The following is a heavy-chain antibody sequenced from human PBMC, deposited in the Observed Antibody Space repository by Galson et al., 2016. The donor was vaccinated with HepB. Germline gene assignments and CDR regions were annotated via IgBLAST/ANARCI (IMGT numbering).Heavy chain of an antibody. J-gene: IGHJ5*02. D-gene: IGHD6-6*01. CDR3: ARAFRSSTVAARVFDP. V-gene: IGHV1-8*01. CDR1: GYTFTSYD. CDR2: MNPNSGYT. Sequence: SVKVSCKAFGYTFTSYDISWVRQAGGQGLEWMGWMNPNSGYTGYPQKFQDRVTMTRNTSITTAYMELTGLTSEDTAVYYRARAFRSSTVAARVFDPWGQGTLVTVSS.